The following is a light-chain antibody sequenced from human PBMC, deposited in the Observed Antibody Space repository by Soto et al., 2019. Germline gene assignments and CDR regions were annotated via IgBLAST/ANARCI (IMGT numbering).Light chain of an antibody. Sequence: QRTQSPSTLSASVGDRVTITCRASQSVRTWLAWFQQKPGKAPKLLIYKATTLESGVPSRFSGSGSGTEFTLTISSLQPDDFATYYCQQYDNYLTFGRGTKVDIK. V-gene: IGKV1-5*03. CDR2: KAT. CDR1: QSVRTW. J-gene: IGKJ1*01. CDR3: QQYDNYLT.